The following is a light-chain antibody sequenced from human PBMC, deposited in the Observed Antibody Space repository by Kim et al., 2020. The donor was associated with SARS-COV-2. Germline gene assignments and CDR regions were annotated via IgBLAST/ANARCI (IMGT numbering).Light chain of an antibody. CDR2: AGS. Sequence: SPGESATLSCRASQSISSIYLGWYQQKRGQAPRLLIYAGSNRATGIPDRFSGSGSGTDFTLTINRLEPEDFAVYYCQQFGDSATTFGQGTRLEIK. V-gene: IGKV3-20*01. CDR1: QSISSIY. J-gene: IGKJ5*01. CDR3: QQFGDSATT.